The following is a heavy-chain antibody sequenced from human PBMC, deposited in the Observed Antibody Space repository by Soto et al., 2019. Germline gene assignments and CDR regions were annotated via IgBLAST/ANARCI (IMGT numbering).Heavy chain of an antibody. CDR1: GFTFSDYY. D-gene: IGHD6-6*01. CDR3: AGQYSSSSVEF. J-gene: IGHJ4*02. CDR2: ISSGAITI. Sequence: QVQLVESGGGLVKPGGSLRLSCAASGFTFSDYYMNRIRQAPGKGGAWVSYISSGAITINYADSVKGRFTSSKDNAKNSMYLKMNSLRAEDAAVYYCAGQYSSSSVEFWGQGTLVTVSS. V-gene: IGHV3-11*01.